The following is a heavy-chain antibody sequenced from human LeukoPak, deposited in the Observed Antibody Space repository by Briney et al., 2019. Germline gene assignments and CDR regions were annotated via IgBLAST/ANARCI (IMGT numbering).Heavy chain of an antibody. Sequence: AASVTVSCKASGYSFTSHYMHWVRQAPGQGLEWLGLINPSGSSTLYAQKFQGRVTMTRDMSTTTDYMELSSLRSEDTAVYYCARDNSVGDVAWWFDPWGQGTLVTVSS. V-gene: IGHV1-46*01. CDR1: GYSFTSHY. D-gene: IGHD1-26*01. CDR2: INPSGSST. J-gene: IGHJ5*02. CDR3: ARDNSVGDVAWWFDP.